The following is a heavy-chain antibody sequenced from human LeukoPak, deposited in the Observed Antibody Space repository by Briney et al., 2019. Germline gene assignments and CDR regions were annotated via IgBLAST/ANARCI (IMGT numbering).Heavy chain of an antibody. D-gene: IGHD1-1*01. CDR3: ARVGHNHAFDI. CDR1: GFFVRDYY. J-gene: IGHJ3*02. Sequence: PGGSLRLSCAASGFFVRDYYMTWIRQAPGKGLEWISYIISSGSETNYADSVWGRITVSRDSAQNSMHLQMDSLRADDTAVYYCARVGHNHAFDIWGQGTVVTASS. CDR2: IISSGSET. V-gene: IGHV3-11*03.